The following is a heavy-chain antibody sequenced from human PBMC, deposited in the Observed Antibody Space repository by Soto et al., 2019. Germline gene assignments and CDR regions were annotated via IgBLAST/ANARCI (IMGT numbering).Heavy chain of an antibody. V-gene: IGHV3-74*01. CDR1: GFTFSDWW. D-gene: IGHD6-13*01. J-gene: IGHJ4*01. CDR3: AKDRHDAAADY. Sequence: GGSLRLSCAASGFTFSDWWMHWVRQAPGKGLEWVSRINRDGTFTNYADSVKGRFTISRDNAKNTVHLQLNSLRAEDTATYFCAKDRHDAAADYWGQGTLVTAPQ. CDR2: INRDGTFT.